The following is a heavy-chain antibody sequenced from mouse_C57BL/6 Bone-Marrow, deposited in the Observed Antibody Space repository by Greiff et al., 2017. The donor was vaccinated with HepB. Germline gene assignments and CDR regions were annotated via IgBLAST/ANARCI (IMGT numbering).Heavy chain of an antibody. J-gene: IGHJ1*03. Sequence: EVQLVESGAGLVKPGGSLKLSCAASGFTFSSYDMSWVRQTPEKRLEWVAYISIGGGYIYYSDNVKGGITISRDNARNTLYLQMCSLKSEDTAVYYCTSATTVPFVLYFDVWGTGTTVTVSS. V-gene: IGHV5-9-1*02. CDR3: TSATTVPFVLYFDV. D-gene: IGHD1-1*01. CDR1: GFTFSSYD. CDR2: ISIGGGYI.